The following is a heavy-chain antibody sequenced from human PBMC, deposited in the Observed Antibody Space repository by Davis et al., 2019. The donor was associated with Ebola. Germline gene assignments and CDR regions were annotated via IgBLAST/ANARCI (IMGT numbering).Heavy chain of an antibody. Sequence: GESLKISCKGSGYSFTSYWIGWVRQMPGKGLEWMGIIYPGDSDTRYSPSFQGQVTISADKSISTAYLQWSSLKASDTAMYYCARWMRDSSGWNGGMDVWGQGTTVTVSS. V-gene: IGHV5-51*01. CDR1: GYSFTSYW. J-gene: IGHJ6*02. D-gene: IGHD3-22*01. CDR2: IYPGDSDT. CDR3: ARWMRDSSGWNGGMDV.